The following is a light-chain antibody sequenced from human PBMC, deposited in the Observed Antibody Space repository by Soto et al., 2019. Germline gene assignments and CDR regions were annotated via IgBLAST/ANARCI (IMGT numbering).Light chain of an antibody. V-gene: IGLV1-40*01. CDR3: QSYDISLHNYV. J-gene: IGLJ1*01. Sequence: VLTQPPSVSGAPGQRVSISCTGSTSNIGAPYDVHWYQHLPGTAPKLLIYGDNNRPSGVPDRFSGFKSGTSASLAITRLQAEDEADYYCQSYDISLHNYVFGTGTKLTVL. CDR1: TSNIGAPYD. CDR2: GDN.